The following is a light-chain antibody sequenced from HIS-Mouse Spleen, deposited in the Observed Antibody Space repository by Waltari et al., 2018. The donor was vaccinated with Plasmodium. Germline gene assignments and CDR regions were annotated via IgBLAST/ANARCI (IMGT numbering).Light chain of an antibody. J-gene: IGKJ4*01. Sequence: AIRMTQSPSSFSASTGDRLTITCRASQGISSYLAWYQQKPGKAPKLLIYAASTLQSGVPSRFSGSGSGTDFTLTISCLQYEDFATYYCQQYYSYPLTFGGGTKVEIK. CDR3: QQYYSYPLT. CDR1: QGISSY. CDR2: AAS. V-gene: IGKV1-8*01.